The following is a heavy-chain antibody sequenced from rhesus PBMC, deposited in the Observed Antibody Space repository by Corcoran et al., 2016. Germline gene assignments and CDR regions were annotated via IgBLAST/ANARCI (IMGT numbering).Heavy chain of an antibody. D-gene: IGHD6-25*01. CDR1: GGSFSAYY. CDR3: ARVSRGSWYYFDY. V-gene: IGHV4-165*01. Sequence: QVQLQESGPGLVKPSETLSLTCAVSGGSFSAYYWGWLRQPPGKGLEWIVYISGSSGTTDYNPSLKSRVTLSVDTSKNQRSLKLSSVTAAGTAVYYCARVSRGSWYYFDYWGQGVLVTVSS. J-gene: IGHJ4*01. CDR2: ISGSSGTT.